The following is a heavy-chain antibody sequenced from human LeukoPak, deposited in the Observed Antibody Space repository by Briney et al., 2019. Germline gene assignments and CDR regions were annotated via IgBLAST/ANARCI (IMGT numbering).Heavy chain of an antibody. V-gene: IGHV4-30-4*08. CDR1: GGSISSGDYY. Sequence: PSETLSLTCTVSGGSISSGDYYWSWIRQPPGKGLEWIGYIYYSGSTYYNPSLKSRVTISVDTSKNQFSLKLSSVTAADTAVYYCARERKSYGNWFDPWGQGTLVTVSS. D-gene: IGHD4-17*01. CDR3: ARERKSYGNWFDP. CDR2: IYYSGST. J-gene: IGHJ5*02.